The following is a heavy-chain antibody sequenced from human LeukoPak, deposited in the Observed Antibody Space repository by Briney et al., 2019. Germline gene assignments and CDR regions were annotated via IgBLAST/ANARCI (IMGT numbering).Heavy chain of an antibody. CDR1: GFTFSSFA. Sequence: GGSLRLSCAASGFTFSSFAMSWVRQAPGKGLEWVSAISGSGGSTYYADSVKGRFTISRDNSKKTLYLLLNSLRAEDTAVYYCAKTGSNGGGAHNWFDPWGQGTLVTVSS. V-gene: IGHV3-23*01. CDR3: AKTGSNGGGAHNWFDP. J-gene: IGHJ5*02. CDR2: ISGSGGST. D-gene: IGHD1-26*01.